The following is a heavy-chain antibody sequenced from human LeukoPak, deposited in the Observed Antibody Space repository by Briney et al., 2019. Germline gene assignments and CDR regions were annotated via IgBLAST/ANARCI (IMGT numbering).Heavy chain of an antibody. Sequence: SETLSLTCTVSGDSITSYYWSWIRQPPGKGLEWVGYIYYTGSSNYNPSLKSRVTMSVDTSKNQFSLKLSSVTAADTAVYYCARDDIVVVPAASNQQYFQHWGQGTLVTVSS. J-gene: IGHJ1*01. CDR2: IYYTGSS. V-gene: IGHV4-59*12. D-gene: IGHD2-2*01. CDR1: GDSITSYY. CDR3: ARDDIVVVPAASNQQYFQH.